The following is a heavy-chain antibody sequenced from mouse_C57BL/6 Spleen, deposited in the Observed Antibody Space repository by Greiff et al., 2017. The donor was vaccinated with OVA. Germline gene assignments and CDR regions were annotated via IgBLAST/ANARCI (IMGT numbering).Heavy chain of an antibody. D-gene: IGHD1-1*01. J-gene: IGHJ2*01. CDR2: IDPSDSYT. V-gene: IGHV1-50*01. CDR1: GYTFTSYW. Sequence: QVQLQQPGAELVKPGASVKLSCKASGYTFTSYWMQWVKQRPGQGLEWIGEIDPSDSYTNYNQKFKGKATLTVDTSSSTAYMQLSSLTSEDSAVYYCARRGYYGSSYGSYFDDWGQGTTLTVSS. CDR3: ARRGYYGSSYGSYFDD.